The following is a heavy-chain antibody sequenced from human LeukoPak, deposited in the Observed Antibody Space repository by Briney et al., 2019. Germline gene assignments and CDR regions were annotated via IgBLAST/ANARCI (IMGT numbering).Heavy chain of an antibody. CDR3: ARDPVGIADFDF. CDR2: ISGSGGST. V-gene: IGHV3-23*01. D-gene: IGHD2-15*01. CDR1: GFIFSSYA. J-gene: IGHJ4*02. Sequence: GGSLRLSCAASGFIFSSYAMSWVRQAPGKGLEWVSAISGSGGSTYYADSVKGRFTISRDDAKNSVYLQMSSLRADDTTVYFCARDPVGIADFDFWGQGALVTVSS.